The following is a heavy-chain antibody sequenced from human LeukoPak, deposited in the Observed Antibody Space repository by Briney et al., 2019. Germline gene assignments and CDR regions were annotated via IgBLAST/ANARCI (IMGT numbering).Heavy chain of an antibody. V-gene: IGHV3-21*01. D-gene: IGHD3-3*01. J-gene: IGHJ6*03. Sequence: GGSLRLSCAASGFTFSSYSMNWVRQAPGKGLEWVSSISSSSSYIYYADSVKGRFTISRDNAKNSLYLQMNSLRAEDTAVYYCARDGDYDFWTGFYYMDVWGKGTTVTVSS. CDR2: ISSSSSYI. CDR1: GFTFSSYS. CDR3: ARDGDYDFWTGFYYMDV.